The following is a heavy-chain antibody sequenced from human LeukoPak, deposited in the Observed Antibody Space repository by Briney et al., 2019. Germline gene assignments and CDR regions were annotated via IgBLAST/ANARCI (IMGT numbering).Heavy chain of an antibody. CDR1: GFTFSSYA. CDR2: ISGSGGST. V-gene: IGHV3-23*01. Sequence: PGGSLRLSCAASGFTFSSYAMSWVRQAPGKGLEWVSAISGSGGSTYYADSVKGRFTISRDNSENTLYLQMNSLRAEDTAVYYCAKKRGVITAAGYYFDYWGQGTLVTVSS. CDR3: AKKRGVITAAGYYFDY. J-gene: IGHJ4*02. D-gene: IGHD6-13*01.